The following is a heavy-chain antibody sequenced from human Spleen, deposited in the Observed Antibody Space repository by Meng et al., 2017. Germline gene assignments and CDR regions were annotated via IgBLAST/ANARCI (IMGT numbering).Heavy chain of an antibody. V-gene: IGHV3-69-1*02. J-gene: IGHJ2*01. CDR2: ISGIGYT. CDR1: GFTFSSFA. CDR3: ARVVQTLYNSGWFGYWHFDL. Sequence: GESLKISCAASGFTFSSFAMTWVRQPPGKGLEWVSAISGIGYTYYADSVKGRFTISRDNAKNSLYLQMNSLRDEDTAVYYCARVVQTLYNSGWFGYWHFDLWGRGTLVTVSS. D-gene: IGHD6-19*01.